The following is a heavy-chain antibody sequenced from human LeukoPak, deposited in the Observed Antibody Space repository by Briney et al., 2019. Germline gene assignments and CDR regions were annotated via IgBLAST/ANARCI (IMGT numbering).Heavy chain of an antibody. CDR1: GFIFNIYS. Sequence: PGGSPRLSCAASGFIFNIYSMNWVRQAPGKGLEWVSYIDSSSATIFYSDSVRGRFTISRDNAKNSLFLQMNSLRADDTAVYYCATDGRLLDYWGQGTLVTVSS. CDR2: IDSSSATI. V-gene: IGHV3-48*01. J-gene: IGHJ4*02. CDR3: ATDGRLLDY.